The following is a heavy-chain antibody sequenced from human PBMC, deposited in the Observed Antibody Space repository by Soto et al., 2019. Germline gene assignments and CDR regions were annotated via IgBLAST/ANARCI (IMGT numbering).Heavy chain of an antibody. CDR3: ARESEDLTSNFDY. Sequence: GGSLRLSCAVSGFTVSNNYMSWVRQAPGKGLEGVSSISSTTNYIYYGDSMKGRFTISRDNAKNSLFLEMNSLRAEDTAVYYCARESEDLTSNFDYWGQGTLVTVSS. V-gene: IGHV3-21*06. J-gene: IGHJ4*02. CDR2: ISSTTNYI. CDR1: GFTVSNNY.